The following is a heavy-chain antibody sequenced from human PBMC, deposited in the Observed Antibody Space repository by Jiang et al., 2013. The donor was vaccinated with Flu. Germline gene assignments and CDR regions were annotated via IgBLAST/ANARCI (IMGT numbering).Heavy chain of an antibody. CDR3: ARNNGDDFVDY. V-gene: IGHV4-30-4*01. Sequence: GSGLVKPSQTLSLTCTVSRGSISSGNFYWSWIRESPGRGLEWIGHINYRKTTYYNPSLKSRVAMSVDTSKSQFSLRLNSVTAADTAVYYCARNNGDDFVDYWGQGTRVTVSS. D-gene: IGHD4-17*01. CDR1: RGSISSGNFY. J-gene: IGHJ4*02. CDR2: INYRKTT.